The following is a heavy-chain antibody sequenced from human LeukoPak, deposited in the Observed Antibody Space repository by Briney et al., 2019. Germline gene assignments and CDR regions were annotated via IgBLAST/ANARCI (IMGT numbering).Heavy chain of an antibody. J-gene: IGHJ4*02. CDR2: FDPEDGET. D-gene: IGHD3-22*01. CDR1: GYTLREYS. CDR3: AIVEREYFDTSGYFDS. Sequence: ASVKVSCKISGYTLREYSMNWVRQAPGKGFEWLGGFDPEDGETIYAQKFQGRVTMTEDTTTDTAYMELSSLTSEDTAVYYCAIVEREYFDTSGYFDSWGQGTLVTVSS. V-gene: IGHV1-24*01.